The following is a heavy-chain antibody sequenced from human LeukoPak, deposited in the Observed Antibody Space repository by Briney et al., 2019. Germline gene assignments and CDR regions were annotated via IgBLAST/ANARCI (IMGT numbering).Heavy chain of an antibody. D-gene: IGHD3-10*01. CDR1: GFTFSDYY. V-gene: IGHV3-11*01. J-gene: IGHJ4*02. CDR2: ISSSGSTI. Sequence: GGSLRLSCAASGFTFSDYYMSWIRQAPGKGLEWVSYISSSGSTIYYADSVKGRFTISRDNAKNSLYLQMNSLRAEDTAVYYCARVAHITMARGVIEREYYYFDYWGQGTLVTVSS. CDR3: ARVAHITMARGVIEREYYYFDY.